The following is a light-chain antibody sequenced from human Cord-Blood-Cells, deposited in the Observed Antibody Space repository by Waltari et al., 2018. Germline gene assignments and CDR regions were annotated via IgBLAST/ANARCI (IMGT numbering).Light chain of an antibody. Sequence: SALTQPRSVSGSPGQSVTIPCTGTSSDVVGYNSVSWYQQHPGKAPKLMIYDVSKRPSGVPDRFSGSKSGNTASLTISGLQAEDEADYSCCSYAGSNWVFGGGTKLTVL. J-gene: IGLJ3*02. V-gene: IGLV2-11*01. CDR2: DVS. CDR3: CSYAGSNWV. CDR1: SSDVVGYNS.